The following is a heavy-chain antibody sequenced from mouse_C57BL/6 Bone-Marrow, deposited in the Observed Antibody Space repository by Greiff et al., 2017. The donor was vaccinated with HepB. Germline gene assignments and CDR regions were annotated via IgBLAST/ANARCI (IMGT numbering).Heavy chain of an antibody. CDR2: ISSGGSYT. D-gene: IGHD2-5*01. CDR1: GFTFSSYG. J-gene: IGHJ3*01. CDR3: ARHDYSITTWFGD. V-gene: IGHV5-6*01. Sequence: EVQRVESGGDLVKPGGSLKLSCAASGFTFSSYGMSWVRQTPDKSLEWVATISSGGSYTYYPDSVKGRFTISRDNAKKTLYLQKSSLKSEDTAMYYCARHDYSITTWFGDWGEGTLVTVSA.